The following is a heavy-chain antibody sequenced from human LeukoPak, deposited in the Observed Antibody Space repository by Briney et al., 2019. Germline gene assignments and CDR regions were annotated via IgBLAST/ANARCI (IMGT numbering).Heavy chain of an antibody. CDR2: ISSSSSTI. CDR3: ARDDYGDYVGLLIDY. Sequence: GGSLRLSCAASGFTFSSYSMNWVRQAPGKGREWVSYISSSSSTIYYADSVKGRFTISRDNAKNSLYLQMNSLRDEDTAVYYCARDDYGDYVGLLIDYWGQGTLVTVSS. D-gene: IGHD4-17*01. J-gene: IGHJ4*02. V-gene: IGHV3-48*02. CDR1: GFTFSSYS.